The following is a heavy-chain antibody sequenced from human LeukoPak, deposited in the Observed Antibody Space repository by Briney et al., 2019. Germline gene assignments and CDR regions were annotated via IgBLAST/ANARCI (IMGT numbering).Heavy chain of an antibody. D-gene: IGHD6-19*01. V-gene: IGHV4-34*01. CDR2: INHSGST. Sequence: PSETLSLTCAVYGGSFSGYYWSWIRQPPGKGLEWIGEINHSGSTNYNPSLKSRVTISVDTSKNQFSLKLSSVTAADTAVYYCARVGQWLAYYFDYWGQGTLVTVSS. CDR1: GGSFSGYY. J-gene: IGHJ4*02. CDR3: ARVGQWLAYYFDY.